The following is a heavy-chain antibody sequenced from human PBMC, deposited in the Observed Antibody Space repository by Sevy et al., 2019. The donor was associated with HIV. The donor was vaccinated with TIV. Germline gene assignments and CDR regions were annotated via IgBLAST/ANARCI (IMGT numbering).Heavy chain of an antibody. CDR2: IYPGDPDT. V-gene: IGHV5-51*01. CDR3: ARRGEMGDYYYGMDV. Sequence: GESLKISCKGSGYSFTNYWIGWVRQMPGKGLEWMGIIYPGDPDTRYSPSFQGQVTISADKSISTAYLQWSSLKASDTAMYYCARRGEMGDYYYGMDVWGQGTTVTVSS. D-gene: IGHD1-26*01. CDR1: GYSFTNYW. J-gene: IGHJ6*02.